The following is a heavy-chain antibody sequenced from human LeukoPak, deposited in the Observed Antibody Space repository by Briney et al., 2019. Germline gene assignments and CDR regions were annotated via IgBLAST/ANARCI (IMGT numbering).Heavy chain of an antibody. V-gene: IGHV3-53*01. Sequence: PGGFLRLSCAASGFTVSSNYMSWVRQAPGKGLEWVSVIYSGGSTYYADSVKGRFTISRDNSKNMLYLQMNSLRAEDTAVYYCARDAGADAFDIWGQGTMVTVSS. CDR1: GFTVSSNY. CDR2: IYSGGST. D-gene: IGHD4-17*01. J-gene: IGHJ3*02. CDR3: ARDAGADAFDI.